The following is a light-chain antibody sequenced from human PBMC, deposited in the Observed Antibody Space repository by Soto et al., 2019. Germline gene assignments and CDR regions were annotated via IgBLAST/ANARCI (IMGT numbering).Light chain of an antibody. Sequence: EIVLTQSPGTLSLSPGERATLSCRASQSVSNNYLAWYQQKPGQAPRLLIYGASNRATGIPDRFSGSGSGTDFTLTISSLQPEDFATYYCQQSYSTPPAFGHGTKVDIK. V-gene: IGKV3-20*01. CDR2: GAS. J-gene: IGKJ1*01. CDR3: QQSYSTPPA. CDR1: QSVSNNY.